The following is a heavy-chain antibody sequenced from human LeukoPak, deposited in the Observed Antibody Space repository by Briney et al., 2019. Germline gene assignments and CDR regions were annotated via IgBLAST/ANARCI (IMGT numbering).Heavy chain of an antibody. Sequence: SVKVSCKASGGTFSSYAISWVRQAPGQGLEWMGGIIPIFGTANYAQKFQGRVTITADKSTSTAYMELSSLRSEDTAVYYCARELKDGHYYYGMDVWGKGTTVTVSS. CDR1: GGTFSSYA. CDR3: ARELKDGHYYYGMDV. J-gene: IGHJ6*04. CDR2: IIPIFGTA. V-gene: IGHV1-69*06. D-gene: IGHD5-24*01.